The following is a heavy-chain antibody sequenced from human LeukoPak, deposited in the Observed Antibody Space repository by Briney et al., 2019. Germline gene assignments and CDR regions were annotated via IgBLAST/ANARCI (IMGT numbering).Heavy chain of an antibody. V-gene: IGHV4-59*01. CDR1: GGSISSYY. J-gene: IGHJ5*02. CDR2: IYDSGSI. D-gene: IGHD6-13*01. CDR3: ARGIAEGNWFDP. Sequence: PSETLSLTCTVSGGSISSYYWSWIRQSPGKGLEWIGYIYDSGSINYSPSLKGRVTISVDTSKNHFSLRLSSVTAADTAVYYCARGIAEGNWFDPWGQGTRVTVSS.